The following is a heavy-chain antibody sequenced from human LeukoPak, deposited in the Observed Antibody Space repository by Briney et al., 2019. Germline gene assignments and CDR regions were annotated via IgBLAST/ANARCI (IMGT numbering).Heavy chain of an antibody. CDR1: GGSISSYY. D-gene: IGHD3-10*01. CDR2: IYTSGST. Sequence: KTSETLSLTCTVSGGSISSYYWSWIRQPAGKGLEWIGRIYTSGSTNYNPSLKSRVTMSVDTSKNQFSLELSSVTAADTAVYYCARDNLWFGESPNWFDPWGQGTLVTVSS. CDR3: ARDNLWFGESPNWFDP. J-gene: IGHJ5*02. V-gene: IGHV4-4*07.